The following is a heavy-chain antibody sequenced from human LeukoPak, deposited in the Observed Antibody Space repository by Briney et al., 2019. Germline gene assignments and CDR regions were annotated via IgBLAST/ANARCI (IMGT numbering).Heavy chain of an antibody. CDR1: GGTFSSYA. J-gene: IGHJ5*02. CDR3: GPDCSSTSCHNWLDP. Sequence: ASVKVSCKASGGTFSSYAISWVRQAPGQGLEWMGTIIPILGIANYAQKFQGRVTITADKSTSTAYMELSSLRSEDTAVYYCGPDCSSTSCHNWLDPWGQGTLVTVSS. D-gene: IGHD2-2*01. CDR2: IIPILGIA. V-gene: IGHV1-69*04.